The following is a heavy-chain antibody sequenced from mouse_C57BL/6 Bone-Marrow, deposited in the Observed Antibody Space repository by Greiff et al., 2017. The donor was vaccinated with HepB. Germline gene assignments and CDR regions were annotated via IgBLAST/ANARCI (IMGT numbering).Heavy chain of an antibody. CDR1: GFTFSSYA. CDR3: TRDHGNYVKTWFAY. CDR2: ISSGGDYI. V-gene: IGHV5-9-1*02. D-gene: IGHD2-1*01. Sequence: EVMLVESGAGLVKPGGSLKLSCAASGFTFSSYAMSWVRQTPEKRLEWVAYISSGGDYIYYADTVKGRFTISRDNARNTLYLQMSSLKTEDTAMYYCTRDHGNYVKTWFAYWGQGTLVTVSA. J-gene: IGHJ3*01.